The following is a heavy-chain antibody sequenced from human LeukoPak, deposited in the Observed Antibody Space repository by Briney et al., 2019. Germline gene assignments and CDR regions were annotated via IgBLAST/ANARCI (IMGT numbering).Heavy chain of an antibody. J-gene: IGHJ4*02. CDR3: ARGLNFGNILTGYYLYFDY. Sequence: PSETLSLTCAVYGGSFSGYYWGWIRQPPGKGLEWIGEINHSGSTNYNPSLKSRVTISVDTSKNQFSLKLSSVTAADTAVYYCARGLNFGNILTGYYLYFDYWGQGTLVTVSS. V-gene: IGHV4-34*01. CDR1: GGSFSGYY. D-gene: IGHD3-9*01. CDR2: INHSGST.